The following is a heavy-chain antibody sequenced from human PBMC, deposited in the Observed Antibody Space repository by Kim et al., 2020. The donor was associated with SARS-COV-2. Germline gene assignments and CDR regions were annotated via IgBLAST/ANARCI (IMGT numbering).Heavy chain of an antibody. V-gene: IGHV4-59*01. Sequence: SETLSLTCTVSGCSISSYYWSWIRQPPGKGLEWIGYIYYSGSTNYNPSLKSRVTISVDTSKNQFSLKLSSVTAADTAVYYCARGWYYYDSSGYRGGFDYWGPGTLVTVSS. CDR1: GCSISSYY. CDR3: ARGWYYYDSSGYRGGFDY. J-gene: IGHJ4*02. CDR2: IYYSGST. D-gene: IGHD3-22*01.